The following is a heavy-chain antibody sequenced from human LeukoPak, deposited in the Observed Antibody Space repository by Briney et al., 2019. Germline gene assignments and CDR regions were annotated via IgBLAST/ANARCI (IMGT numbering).Heavy chain of an antibody. CDR2: ISSSGSYI. V-gene: IGHV3-21*01. J-gene: IGHJ1*01. CDR3: ARVYYDILTGYYSPFQH. CDR1: GFTFSSYS. D-gene: IGHD3-9*01. Sequence: GGSLRLSCAASGFTFSSYSMNWVRQAPGKGLEWVSSISSSGSYIYYADSVKGRFTISRDNAKNSLYLQMNSLRAEDTAVYYCARVYYDILTGYYSPFQHWGQGTLVTVSS.